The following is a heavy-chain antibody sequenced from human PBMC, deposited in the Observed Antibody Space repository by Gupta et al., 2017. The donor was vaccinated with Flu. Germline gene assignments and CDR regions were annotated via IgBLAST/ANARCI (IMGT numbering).Heavy chain of an antibody. CDR3: ARDVHCSSATCHGWFDP. J-gene: IGHJ5*02. D-gene: IGHD2-2*01. Sequence: AMHWVRQVPGKGIECMSVISNDGSEKHYADSVGGRFTISSATSKNSLYLQMSSTATDATIVYFCARDVHCSSATCHGWFDPWGLGTLVTVSS. CDR1: A. V-gene: IGHV3-30*15. CDR2: ISNDGSEK.